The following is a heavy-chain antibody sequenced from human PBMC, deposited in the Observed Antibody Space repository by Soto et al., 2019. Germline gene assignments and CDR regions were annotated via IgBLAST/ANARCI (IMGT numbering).Heavy chain of an antibody. D-gene: IGHD4-17*01. CDR2: LSGSGGSR. CDR1: GFTFSSYA. V-gene: IGHV3-23*01. J-gene: IGHJ4*02. CDR3: ALGLGDYGGNPLDY. Sequence: EVQLLESGGGLVQPGGSLRLSCAASGFTFSSYAMNWVRQAPGKGLEWVSTLSGSGGSRYYADSVKGRFTISRDNFENTLYLQMNSLRAEDTALYYCALGLGDYGGNPLDYWGQGTLVTVSS.